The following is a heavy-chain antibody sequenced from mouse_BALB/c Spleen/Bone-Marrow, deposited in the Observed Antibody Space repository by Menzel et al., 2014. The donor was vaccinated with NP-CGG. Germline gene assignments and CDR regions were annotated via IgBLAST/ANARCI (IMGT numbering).Heavy chain of an antibody. V-gene: IGHV3-2*02. J-gene: IGHJ2*01. CDR2: ISYSGST. CDR1: GYSITSDYA. D-gene: IGHD4-1*01. CDR3: ARRNWDSVLCLDY. Sequence: VQLKQSGPGLVKPSQSLSLTCTVTGYSITSDYAWNWIQQFPGNKLEWIGYISYSGSTDYDPSLKSRISITRDTSKNQFFLQLNSVTTEDTATYYCARRNWDSVLCLDYWGQGTTLTVSS.